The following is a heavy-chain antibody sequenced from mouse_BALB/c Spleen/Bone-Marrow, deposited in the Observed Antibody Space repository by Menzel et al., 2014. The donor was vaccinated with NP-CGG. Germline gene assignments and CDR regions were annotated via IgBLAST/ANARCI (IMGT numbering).Heavy chain of an antibody. CDR2: ISSGSITI. V-gene: IGHV5-17*02. D-gene: IGHD1-2*01. CDR3: VRDYGYGAMDY. Sequence: EVQGVESGGGLVQPGGSRKLSCAASGFTFSSFAMHWVRQAPEKGLEWVAYISSGSITIYYADTVKGRFTISRDNPKNTLFLQMTSLRSEDTAMYYCVRDYGYGAMDYWGQGTSVTASS. J-gene: IGHJ4*01. CDR1: GFTFSSFA.